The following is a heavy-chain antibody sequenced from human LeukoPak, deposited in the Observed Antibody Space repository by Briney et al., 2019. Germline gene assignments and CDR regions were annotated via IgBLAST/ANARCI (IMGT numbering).Heavy chain of an antibody. V-gene: IGHV4-59*01. J-gene: IGHJ3*02. D-gene: IGHD5-24*01. CDR1: GGSISSYY. Sequence: SETLSLTCTVSGGSISSYYWSWIRQPPEKGLEWIGYIYYSGSTNNNPSLKSRVTISVDTSKNQFSLKLCSVTAADTAVYYCARGLLDGYTHPAAFDIWGQGTVVTVSS. CDR2: IYYSGST. CDR3: ARGLLDGYTHPAAFDI.